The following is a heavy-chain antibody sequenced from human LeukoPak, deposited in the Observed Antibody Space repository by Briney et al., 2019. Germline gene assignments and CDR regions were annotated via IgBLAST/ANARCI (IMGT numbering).Heavy chain of an antibody. J-gene: IGHJ6*03. Sequence: SETLSLTCSVSGGSIRSFYWTWVRQSAWKGLEWIGRVDTSGSTHYNPSLKGRATMSLDTYKYQFSLRLTSVTVADTAVYYCARGLGGASYYMDVWGKGTTVTVSS. D-gene: IGHD3-16*01. CDR1: GGSIRSFY. V-gene: IGHV4-4*07. CDR3: ARGLGGASYYMDV. CDR2: VDTSGST.